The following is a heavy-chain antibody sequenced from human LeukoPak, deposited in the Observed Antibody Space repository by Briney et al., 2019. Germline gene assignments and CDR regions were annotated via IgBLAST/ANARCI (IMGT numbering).Heavy chain of an antibody. CDR3: ARDGSDYGDYGTPNDY. CDR1: GGTFSSYA. J-gene: IGHJ4*02. CDR2: IIPIFGTA. V-gene: IGHV1-69*13. Sequence: ASVKVSCKASGGTFSSYAISWVRQAPGQGLEWMGGIIPIFGTANYAQKFQGRVTITADESTSTAYMELSSLRSEDTAVYYCARDGSDYGDYGTPNDYWGQGTLVTVSS. D-gene: IGHD4-17*01.